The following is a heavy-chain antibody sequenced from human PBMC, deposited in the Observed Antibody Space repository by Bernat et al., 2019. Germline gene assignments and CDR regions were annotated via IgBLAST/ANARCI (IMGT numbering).Heavy chain of an antibody. Sequence: HVQLVESGGGVVQPGGSLRLSCAASGFTFSTYGMHWVRQAPGKGLEWVAFIRFDGSNQYYADSVKGRFTVSRDNSKNTLFLQMNRVRPGDTAMYYCARELNGGLEYWGQGTLVSVSS. CDR3: ARELNGGLEY. CDR1: GFTFSTYG. J-gene: IGHJ4*02. V-gene: IGHV3-30*02. CDR2: IRFDGSNQ. D-gene: IGHD1-1*01.